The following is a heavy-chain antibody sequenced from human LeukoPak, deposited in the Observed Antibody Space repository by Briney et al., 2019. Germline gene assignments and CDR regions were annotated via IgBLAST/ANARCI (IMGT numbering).Heavy chain of an antibody. J-gene: IGHJ4*02. V-gene: IGHV3-7*01. CDR1: GFTFDNYW. CDR3: ARANWGSVDY. Sequence: PGGFLRLSCAASGFTFDNYWMSWVRQAPGKGLEWVANINQDGSETYYVDSMKGRFTISRDNGKKSLYLQMNSLRAEDTAVYYCARANWGSVDYWGQGTLVPVSS. CDR2: INQDGSET. D-gene: IGHD7-27*01.